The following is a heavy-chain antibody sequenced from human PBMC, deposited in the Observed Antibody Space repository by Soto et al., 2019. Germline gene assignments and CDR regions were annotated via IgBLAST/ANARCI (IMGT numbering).Heavy chain of an antibody. CDR2: MNPNSGNT. CDR1: GYTFTSYD. D-gene: IGHD5-18*01. CDR3: ARVPSIRIQLWSRAWFDP. Sequence: QVQLVQSGAEVKKPGASVKVSCKASGYTFTSYDINWVRQATGQGLEWMGWMNPNSGNTGYAQKFQGRVTMTRNTSISTAYMELSSLRSEDTAVYYCARVPSIRIQLWSRAWFDPWGQGTLVTVSS. J-gene: IGHJ5*02. V-gene: IGHV1-8*01.